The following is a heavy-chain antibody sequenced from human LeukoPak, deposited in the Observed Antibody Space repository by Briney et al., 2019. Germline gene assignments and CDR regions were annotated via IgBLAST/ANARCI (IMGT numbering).Heavy chain of an antibody. V-gene: IGHV4-59*01. D-gene: IGHD5-12*01. Sequence: SETLSLTCTVSGGSISSYYWSWIRQPPGKGLELIGYIYDSGSTNYNPSLKSRVTISVDTSKNQFSLKLSSVTAADTAVYYCARGGSGYDSFYYYGMDVWGQGTTVTVSS. CDR2: IYDSGST. CDR3: ARGGSGYDSFYYYGMDV. J-gene: IGHJ6*02. CDR1: GGSISSYY.